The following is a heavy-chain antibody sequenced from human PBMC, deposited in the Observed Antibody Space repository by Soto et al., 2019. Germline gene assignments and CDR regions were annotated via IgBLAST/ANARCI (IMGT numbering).Heavy chain of an antibody. Sequence: SETLSLTCTVSGGSISSYYWSWIRQPPGKGLEWIGYIYYSGSTNYNPSLKSRVTISVDTSKNRFSLKLSSVTAADTAVYYCARHNYDILTGPNWFDPWGQGTLVTVSS. CDR3: ARHNYDILTGPNWFDP. D-gene: IGHD3-9*01. CDR2: IYYSGST. V-gene: IGHV4-59*08. CDR1: GGSISSYY. J-gene: IGHJ5*02.